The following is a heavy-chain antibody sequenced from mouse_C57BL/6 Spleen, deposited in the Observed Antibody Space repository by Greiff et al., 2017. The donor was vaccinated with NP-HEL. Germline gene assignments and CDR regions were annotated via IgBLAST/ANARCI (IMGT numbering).Heavy chain of an antibody. Sequence: VQLQQSGTVLARPGASVKMSCKTSGYTFTSYWMHWVKQRPEQGLEWIGRIDPEDGDTEYAPKFQGKATMTADTSSNTAYLQLSSLTSEDTAVYYCTKGTVVGYWGQGTTLTVSS. D-gene: IGHD1-1*01. V-gene: IGHV14-1*01. CDR1: GYTFTSYW. J-gene: IGHJ2*01. CDR2: IDPEDGDT. CDR3: TKGTVVGY.